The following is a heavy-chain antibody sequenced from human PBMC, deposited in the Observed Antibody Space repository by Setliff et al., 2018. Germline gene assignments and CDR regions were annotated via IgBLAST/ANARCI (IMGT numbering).Heavy chain of an antibody. CDR1: GYTFTDYG. D-gene: IGHD2-2*01. J-gene: IGHJ4*02. V-gene: IGHV1-18*01. CDR3: SRLVRYCTTTGCQRLSGDEY. Sequence: ASVKVSCKASGYTFTDYGITWVRQAPGQGLEWMGWVSAYTGNAYYAHRLQDRVTLTTDKSTGTAYMELRSLRSDDTAVYYCSRLVRYCTTTGCQRLSGDEYWGQGTLVTVSS. CDR2: VSAYTGNA.